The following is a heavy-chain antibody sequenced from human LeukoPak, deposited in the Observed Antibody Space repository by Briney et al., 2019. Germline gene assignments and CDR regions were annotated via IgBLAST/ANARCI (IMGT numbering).Heavy chain of an antibody. V-gene: IGHV4-34*01. CDR1: GGSFSGYY. D-gene: IGHD1-1*01. CDR3: ARVRRRYTEYFQY. Sequence: PSETLSLTCAVYGGSFSGYYWSWIRQPPGKGLEWIGEINHSGSTNYNPSLKSRVTISVDTSKNQFSLKLSSVTAADTAVYYCARVRRRYTEYFQYWGQGTLVTVSS. CDR2: INHSGST. J-gene: IGHJ1*01.